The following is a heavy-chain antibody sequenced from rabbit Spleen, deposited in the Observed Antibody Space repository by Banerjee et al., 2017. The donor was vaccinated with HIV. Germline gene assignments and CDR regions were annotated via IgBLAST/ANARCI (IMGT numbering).Heavy chain of an antibody. CDR3: ARYNDPYDRALDP. Sequence: QSLEESGGDLVKPGGTLTLTCTASGFSFSSGYWICWVRQAPGKGLEWIACIDGGSSGSTWYARWVKGRFTISKTSSTTVTLEMTSLTVADTATYFCARYNDPYDRALDPWGQGTLVTVS. CDR1: GFSFSSGYW. J-gene: IGHJ6*02. CDR2: IDGGSSGST. D-gene: IGHD6-1*01. V-gene: IGHV1S40*01.